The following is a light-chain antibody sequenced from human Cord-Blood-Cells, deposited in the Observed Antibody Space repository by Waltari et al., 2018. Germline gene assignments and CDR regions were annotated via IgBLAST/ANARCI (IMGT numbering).Light chain of an antibody. CDR2: GNS. V-gene: IGLV1-40*01. CDR3: QSYDSSLSGSKV. Sequence: QSVLTQPTSVSGAPGQRVTITCTWSRSNIGAGYDVHWYQQLPGTAPKLLIYGNSNRPSGVPDRFSGSKSGTSASLAITGLQAEDEADYYCQSYDSSLSGSKVFGTGTKVTVL. CDR1: RSNIGAGYD. J-gene: IGLJ1*01.